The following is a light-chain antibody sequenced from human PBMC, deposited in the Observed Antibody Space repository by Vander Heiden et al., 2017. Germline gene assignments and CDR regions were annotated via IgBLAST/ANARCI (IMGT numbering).Light chain of an antibody. Sequence: QTVVTQEPSFSLSPVRTCILTCCLRSGPVSTSHYPTWYQQMPGQAPRTLIYSTNTRSSGVPDRFSGSILGNKAALTITGAQADDESDYYCVLYMGSGMLVFGGGTKLTVL. CDR3: VLYMGSGMLV. CDR1: SGPVSTSHY. J-gene: IGLJ2*01. CDR2: STN. V-gene: IGLV8-61*01.